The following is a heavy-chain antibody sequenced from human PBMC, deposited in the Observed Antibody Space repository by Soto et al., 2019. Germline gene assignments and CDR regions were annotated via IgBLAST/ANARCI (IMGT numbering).Heavy chain of an antibody. V-gene: IGHV1-69*04. J-gene: IGHJ1*01. CDR2: IIPIIGII. D-gene: IGHD3-16*01. CDR1: GGTFSTYT. CDR3: AGDPDSHEKDSNASSEP. Sequence: SVKVSCKASGGTFSTYTITWVRQAPGRGLEWMGRIIPIIGIINYAQKFQGRVTISADKFTGTAYMELTGLRSDDTAVYYCAGDPDSHEKDSNASSEPRAQGNLVPVAS.